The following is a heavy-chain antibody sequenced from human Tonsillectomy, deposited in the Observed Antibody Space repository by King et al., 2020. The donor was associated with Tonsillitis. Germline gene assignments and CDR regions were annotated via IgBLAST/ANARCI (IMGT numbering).Heavy chain of an antibody. CDR3: ARDRSSFSDILRGSLPLFFDY. CDR1: GYTFTGYY. CDR2: IKPDSGRT. V-gene: IGHV1-2*02. Sequence: VQLVESGAEVKKPGASVKVSCKASGYTFTGYYMHWVRQAPGQGLEWLGWIKPDSGRTKYALRFQVRGTMTRDTSIRTAYMELSRLRSDDTAVYYCARDRSSFSDILRGSLPLFFDYWGQGSLVTVSS. D-gene: IGHD3-9*01. J-gene: IGHJ4*02.